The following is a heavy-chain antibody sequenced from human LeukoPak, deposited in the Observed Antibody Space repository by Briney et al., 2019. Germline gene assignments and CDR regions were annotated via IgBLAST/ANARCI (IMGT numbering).Heavy chain of an antibody. Sequence: GESLKISCKGSGYSFTSYRIGWVRQMPGKGLEWMGIIYPGDSDTRYSPSFQGQVTISADKSISTAYLQWSSLKASDTAMYYCARHWCSNSNCHFDYWGQGTLATVSS. CDR1: GYSFTSYR. D-gene: IGHD2-2*01. CDR3: ARHWCSNSNCHFDY. V-gene: IGHV5-51*01. CDR2: IYPGDSDT. J-gene: IGHJ4*02.